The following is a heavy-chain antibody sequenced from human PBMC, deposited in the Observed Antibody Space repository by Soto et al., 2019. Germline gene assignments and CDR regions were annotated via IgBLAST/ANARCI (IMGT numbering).Heavy chain of an antibody. CDR1: GGSISSGGYY. D-gene: IGHD3-22*01. Sequence: QVQLQESGPGLVKPSQTLSLTCTVSGGSISSGGYYWSWIRQHPGKGLEWIGYIYYSGSTYYNPSLKSRVTISVDTSKNQFSLKLSSVTAADTAVYYCARDRRYYYDSSGYQRTYYYYYGMDVWGQGTTVTVSS. V-gene: IGHV4-31*03. J-gene: IGHJ6*02. CDR2: IYYSGST. CDR3: ARDRRYYYDSSGYQRTYYYYYGMDV.